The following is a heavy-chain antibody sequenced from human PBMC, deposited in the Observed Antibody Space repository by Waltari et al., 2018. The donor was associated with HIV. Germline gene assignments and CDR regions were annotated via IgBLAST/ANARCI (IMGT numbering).Heavy chain of an antibody. Sequence: QVQLQESGPGLVKPSETLSLTCTVSGYSISSGYYWGWIRQPPGKGLEWIGSIYHSGSTYYNPSLKSRVTISVDTSKNQFSLKLSSVTAADTAVYYCARTWFGVNNWFDPWGQGTLVTVSS. CDR3: ARTWFGVNNWFDP. CDR1: GYSISSGYY. CDR2: IYHSGST. J-gene: IGHJ5*02. V-gene: IGHV4-38-2*02. D-gene: IGHD3-10*01.